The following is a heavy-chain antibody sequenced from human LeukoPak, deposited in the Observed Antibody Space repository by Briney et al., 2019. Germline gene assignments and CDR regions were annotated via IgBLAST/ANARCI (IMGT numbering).Heavy chain of an antibody. J-gene: IGHJ4*02. CDR2: ISGSGDNT. CDR3: AKDSGFIDY. Sequence: GGSLRLSCAASGFTFYTYAMTWVRQAPGKGLEWVSSISGSGDNTYYADSVKGRFTISRDNSKNTLYLQMNSLRAEDTAVYYCAKDSGFIDYWGQGTLVTVSS. CDR1: GFTFYTYA. D-gene: IGHD3-22*01. V-gene: IGHV3-23*01.